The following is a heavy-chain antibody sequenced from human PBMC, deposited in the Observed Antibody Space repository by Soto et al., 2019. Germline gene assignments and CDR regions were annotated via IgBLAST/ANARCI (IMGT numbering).Heavy chain of an antibody. Sequence: EVQLVESGGGLIQPGGSLRLSCAVSGFTVSNNYMSWVRQAPGKGLEGVSVIYSGGYTAYGDSVKGRFTISRDNSKNTLFSQTKGLGPDDRAVYYWGAPAGGGGYWGQGTLVTVSS. CDR2: IYSGGYT. CDR1: GFTVSNNY. J-gene: IGHJ4*02. D-gene: IGHD3-10*01. CDR3: GAPAGGGGY. V-gene: IGHV3-53*01.